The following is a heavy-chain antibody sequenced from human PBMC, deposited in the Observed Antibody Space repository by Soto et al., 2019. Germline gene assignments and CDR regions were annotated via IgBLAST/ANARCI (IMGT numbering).Heavy chain of an antibody. CDR2: ISSSSSYI. CDR3: ARDGEYSGYDYDAFDI. D-gene: IGHD5-12*01. V-gene: IGHV3-21*01. J-gene: IGHJ3*02. CDR1: GFTFSSYS. Sequence: GGSLRLSCAASGFTFSSYSMNWVRQAPGKGLEWVSSISSSSSYIYYADSVKGRFTISRDNAKNSLYLQMNSLRAEDTAVYYCARDGEYSGYDYDAFDIWGQGTMVTVSS.